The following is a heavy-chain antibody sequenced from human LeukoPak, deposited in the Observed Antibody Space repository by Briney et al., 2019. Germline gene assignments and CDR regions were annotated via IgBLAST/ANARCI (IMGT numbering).Heavy chain of an antibody. J-gene: IGHJ3*02. Sequence: QPGGSLRLSRAVSGFTFSGFWMSWSRQAPGKGLEWVSAISGSGGSTYYADSVKGRFTISRDNSKNTLYLQMNSLRAEDTAVYYCAKVPAGDAYFDWFHKGDAFDIWGQGTMVTVSS. CDR2: ISGSGGST. D-gene: IGHD3-9*01. V-gene: IGHV3-23*01. CDR1: GFTFSGFW. CDR3: AKVPAGDAYFDWFHKGDAFDI.